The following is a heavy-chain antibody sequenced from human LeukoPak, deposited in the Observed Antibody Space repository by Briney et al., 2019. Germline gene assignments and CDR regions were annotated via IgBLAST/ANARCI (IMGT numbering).Heavy chain of an antibody. CDR1: GFTFSSYW. CDR2: IKQGGSEK. Sequence: GGSLRLSCAASGFTFSSYWMSWVRQAPGKGLEWVANIKQGGSEKHYVDSVKGRFTISRDNAKNSLYLQINSLRAEDTALYYCAREAREAGGFDYWGQGTLVTVSS. D-gene: IGHD3-16*01. CDR3: AREAREAGGFDY. J-gene: IGHJ4*02. V-gene: IGHV3-7*01.